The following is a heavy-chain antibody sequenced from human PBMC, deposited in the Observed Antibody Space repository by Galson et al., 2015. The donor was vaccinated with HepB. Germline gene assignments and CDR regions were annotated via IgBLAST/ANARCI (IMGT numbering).Heavy chain of an antibody. Sequence: SLRLSCAASGFTFSSYSMNWVRQAPGKGLEWVSYISSSSSTIYYADSVKGRFTISRDNAKNSLYLQMNSLRAEDTAVYYCAKRSGRLFGELLNGMDVWGQGTTVTVSS. V-gene: IGHV3-48*04. CDR3: AKRSGRLFGELLNGMDV. D-gene: IGHD3-10*02. CDR2: ISSSSSTI. CDR1: GFTFSSYS. J-gene: IGHJ6*02.